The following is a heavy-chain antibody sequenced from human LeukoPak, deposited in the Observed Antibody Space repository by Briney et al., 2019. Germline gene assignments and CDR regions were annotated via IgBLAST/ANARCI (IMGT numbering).Heavy chain of an antibody. J-gene: IGHJ4*02. CDR1: GFTFSSYA. V-gene: IGHV3-30-3*01. CDR3: ARGGNYDFWSGSPDY. Sequence: GGSLRLSCAASGFTFSSYAMHWVRQAPGKGLEWVAVISYDGSNKYYADSVKGRFTISRDNSKNTLYLQMNSLRAEDTAVYYCARGGNYDFWSGSPDYWGQGTLVTVSS. CDR2: ISYDGSNK. D-gene: IGHD3-3*01.